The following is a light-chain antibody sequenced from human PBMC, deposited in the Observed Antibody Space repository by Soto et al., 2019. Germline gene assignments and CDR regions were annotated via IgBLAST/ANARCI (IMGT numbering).Light chain of an antibody. CDR1: KLGDKY. Sequence: SYELTQPPSVSVSPGQTASITCSGDKLGDKYACWYQQKPGQSPVLVIYQNTKRPSGIPERFSGSNSGNTATLTISGIQSMDEADYYCQVRESPSDHSVVFGGGTKLTVL. V-gene: IGLV3-1*01. CDR3: QVRESPSDHSVV. J-gene: IGLJ3*02. CDR2: QNT.